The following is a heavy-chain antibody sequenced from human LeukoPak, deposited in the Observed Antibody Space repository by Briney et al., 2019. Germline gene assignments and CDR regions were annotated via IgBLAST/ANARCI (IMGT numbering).Heavy chain of an antibody. CDR3: ARVWYGSGSLYYYYYYMDV. Sequence: GGSLRLSCTASGFSLSSNYMSWVRQAPGKGLEWVSVIYSTGRTYYADSVKGRFTISRDNSKKTLYLQMNSLRAEDTAVYYCARVWYGSGSLYYYYYYMDVWGKGTTVTISS. CDR1: GFSLSSNY. D-gene: IGHD3-10*01. V-gene: IGHV3-66*01. J-gene: IGHJ6*03. CDR2: IYSTGRT.